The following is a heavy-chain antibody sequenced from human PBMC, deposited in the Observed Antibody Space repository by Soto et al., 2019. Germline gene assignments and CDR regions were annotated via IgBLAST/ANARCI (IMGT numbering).Heavy chain of an antibody. D-gene: IGHD5-18*01. J-gene: IGHJ6*02. CDR1: GGTFSSYA. V-gene: IGHV1-69*13. CDR2: IIPIFGTA. Sequence: SVKVSCKASGGTFSSYAISWVRQAPGQGLEWMGGIIPIFGTANYAQKFQGRVTITADESTSTAYMELSSLRSEDTSVYYCARDGHTAMDAYYYYYGMDVWRQGTTVTVSS. CDR3: ARDGHTAMDAYYYYYGMDV.